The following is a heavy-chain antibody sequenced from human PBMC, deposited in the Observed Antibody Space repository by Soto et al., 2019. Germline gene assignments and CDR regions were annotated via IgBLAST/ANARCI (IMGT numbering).Heavy chain of an antibody. CDR2: ISSSSSYT. CDR3: ARGVEMATMVYYGMDV. D-gene: IGHD5-12*01. CDR1: GFTFSDYY. J-gene: IGHJ6*02. V-gene: IGHV3-11*06. Sequence: GGSLRLSCAASGFTFSDYYMSWIRQAPGKGLEWVSYISSSSSYTNYADSVKGRFTISRDNAKNSLYLRMNSLRAEDTAVYYCARGVEMATMVYYGMDVWGQGTTVTVSS.